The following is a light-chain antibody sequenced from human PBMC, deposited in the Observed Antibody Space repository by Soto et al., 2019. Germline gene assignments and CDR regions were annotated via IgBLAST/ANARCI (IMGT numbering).Light chain of an antibody. CDR3: QQRQYWPPIT. Sequence: EIVLTQSPGTLSLSQGERATLSCRASQSVSSYLAWYQQKPGQAPRLLIYDASNRAAGIPARFSGSGSGTDFTLTISSLEPEDFAIYYCQQRQYWPPITFGQGTRLEIK. V-gene: IGKV3-11*01. CDR2: DAS. J-gene: IGKJ5*01. CDR1: QSVSSY.